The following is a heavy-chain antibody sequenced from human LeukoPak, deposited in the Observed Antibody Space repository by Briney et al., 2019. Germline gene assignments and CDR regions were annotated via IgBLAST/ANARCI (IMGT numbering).Heavy chain of an antibody. Sequence: GGSLRLSCAASGFTFSSYGMHWVRQAPGKGLEWVAFIRYDGSNKYYADSVKGRFTISRDNSKNTLYLQMNSLRAEDTAVYYCASSPGYSSSWYMHYFDYWGQGTLVTVSS. CDR1: GFTFSSYG. J-gene: IGHJ4*02. CDR2: IRYDGSNK. V-gene: IGHV3-30*02. CDR3: ASSPGYSSSWYMHYFDY. D-gene: IGHD6-13*01.